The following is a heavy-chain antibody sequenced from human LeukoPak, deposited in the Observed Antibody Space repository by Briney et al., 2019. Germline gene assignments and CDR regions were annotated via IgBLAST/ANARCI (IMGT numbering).Heavy chain of an antibody. J-gene: IGHJ4*02. CDR2: MNSDGSIT. CDR1: GFTFSIYW. V-gene: IGHV3-74*01. Sequence: GGSLRLSCAASGFTFSIYWMHWVSQTPGEGLVWVSNMNSDGSITNYADSVKGRFTISRDNAKNTLYLQMNSLGVEDTGIYYCAKENESPDLWGQGTLVTVSS. CDR3: AKENESPDL. D-gene: IGHD3/OR15-3a*01.